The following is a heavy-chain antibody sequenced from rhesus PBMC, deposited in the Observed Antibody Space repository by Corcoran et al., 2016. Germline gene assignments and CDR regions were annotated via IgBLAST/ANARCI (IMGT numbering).Heavy chain of an antibody. D-gene: IGHD5-30*01. V-gene: IGHV4S10*01. CDR1: GGSISDSYR. Sequence: QVQLQESGPGVVKPSETLSLTCAVSGGSISDSYRWSWIRQPPGNGLERIGYIYGSSTSTNYNPSLNSRVTISKDTSKNQFSLKLSSVTAADTAVYYCAREDTAGTVIGYWGQGVLVTVSS. J-gene: IGHJ4*01. CDR3: AREDTAGTVIGY. CDR2: IYGSSTST.